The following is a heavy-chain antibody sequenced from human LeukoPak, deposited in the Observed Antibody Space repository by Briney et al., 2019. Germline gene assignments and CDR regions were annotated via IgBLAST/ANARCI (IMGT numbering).Heavy chain of an antibody. Sequence: SETLSLTCTVSGYSISSGYYWGWIRQPPGKGLEWIGNIYPTGSTYYSPSLKSRVTISVDTSKNQFSLKLSSLIAADTAVYYCARHIGIVGSRGFDYWGLGTLVTVSS. CDR2: IYPTGST. V-gene: IGHV4-38-2*02. D-gene: IGHD2/OR15-2a*01. CDR3: ARHIGIVGSRGFDY. J-gene: IGHJ4*02. CDR1: GYSISSGYY.